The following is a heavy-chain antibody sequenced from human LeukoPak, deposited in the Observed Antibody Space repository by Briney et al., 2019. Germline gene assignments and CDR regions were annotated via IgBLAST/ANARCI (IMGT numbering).Heavy chain of an antibody. CDR3: ARENGDYSTALGAFDI. J-gene: IGHJ3*02. D-gene: IGHD4-17*01. CDR1: GYTFTSYY. Sequence: ASVKVSCKASGYTFTSYYMHWVRQAPGQGLEWMGIINPSGGSTSYAQKFQGRVTMTRDTSTSTVYMELSSLRSEDTAVYYCARENGDYSTALGAFDIWGQGTMVTVSS. CDR2: INPSGGST. V-gene: IGHV1-46*01.